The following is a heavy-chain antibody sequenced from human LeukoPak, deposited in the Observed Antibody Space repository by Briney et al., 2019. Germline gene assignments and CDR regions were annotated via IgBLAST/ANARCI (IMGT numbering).Heavy chain of an antibody. CDR3: ARDIYYYDSSGYYRFDY. CDR2: IYHSGST. Sequence: SETLSLTCTVSGYSISSGYYWGWIRQPPGKGLEWIGSIYHSGSTYYNPSLKSRVTISVDTSKNQFSLKLSSVTAADTAVYYCARDIYYYDSSGYYRFDYWGQGTLVTVSS. V-gene: IGHV4-38-2*02. J-gene: IGHJ4*02. D-gene: IGHD3-22*01. CDR1: GYSISSGYY.